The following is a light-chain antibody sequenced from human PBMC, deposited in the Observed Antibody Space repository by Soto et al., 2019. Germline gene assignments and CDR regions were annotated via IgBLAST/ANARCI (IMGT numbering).Light chain of an antibody. CDR3: QQLFDSPIT. CDR1: QVISTS. Sequence: DIQLTQSPSFLSPSIGESVTNTCRASQVISTSLAWYQVKPGKAPKLLIYAASTLESGVPSRFSATVSGTEFSLTITSLQPEDFATYYCQQLFDSPITFGQGTRLEIK. V-gene: IGKV1-9*01. CDR2: AAS. J-gene: IGKJ5*01.